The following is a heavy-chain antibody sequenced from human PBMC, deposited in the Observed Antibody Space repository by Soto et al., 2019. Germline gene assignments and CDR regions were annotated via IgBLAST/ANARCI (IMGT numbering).Heavy chain of an antibody. CDR1: GFTFSSYS. V-gene: IGHV3-48*01. Sequence: EVQLVESGGGLVQPGGSLRLSCAASGFTFSSYSMNWVRQAPGKGLEWVSYISSSSSTIYYAVSVKGRFTISRDNAKNSLYLQMNSLRAEDTAVYYCVGWYYFDYWGQGTLVTVSS. J-gene: IGHJ4*02. CDR3: VGWYYFDY. D-gene: IGHD6-19*01. CDR2: ISSSSSTI.